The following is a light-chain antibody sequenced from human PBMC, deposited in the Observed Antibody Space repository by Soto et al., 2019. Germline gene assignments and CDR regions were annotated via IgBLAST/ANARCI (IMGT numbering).Light chain of an antibody. CDR3: SLYTRENTYV. V-gene: IGLV2-18*01. Sequence: QSVLTQPPSVSGSPGQSVTISCTGTSTDFVSYNRVSWYQQPPGTAPKLIIYEASNRPSGVPDRFSGSKSGNTASLTISGLQAAYEADYYCSLYTRENTYVFGTGTKLTVL. J-gene: IGLJ1*01. CDR2: EAS. CDR1: STDFVSYNR.